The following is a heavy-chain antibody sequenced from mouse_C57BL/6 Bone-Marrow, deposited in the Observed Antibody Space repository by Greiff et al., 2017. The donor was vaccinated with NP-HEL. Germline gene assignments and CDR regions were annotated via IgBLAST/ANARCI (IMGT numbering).Heavy chain of an antibody. CDR2: INPSSGYT. D-gene: IGHD1-1*01. CDR3: ARSLITTVVATRGDYYAMDY. Sequence: VKLQQSGAELAKPGASVKLSCKASGYTFTSYWMHWVKQRPGQGLEWIGYINPSSGYTKYNQKFKDKATLTADKSSSTAYMQLSSLTYEDSAVYYCARSLITTVVATRGDYYAMDYWGQGTSVTVSS. J-gene: IGHJ4*01. CDR1: GYTFTSYW. V-gene: IGHV1-7*01.